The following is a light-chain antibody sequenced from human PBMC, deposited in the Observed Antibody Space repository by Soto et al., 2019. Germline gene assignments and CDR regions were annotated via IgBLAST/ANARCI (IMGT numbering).Light chain of an antibody. J-gene: IGKJ4*01. CDR2: DAS. Sequence: EIVLTQSPATLSLSPGERAILSCRASQSVDNYLAWYQQKPGQAPRLLIYDASNRATGIPARFSGSGSGTDFTLTISSLEPEDFAVYYCQQRSNWPPLTFGGGTKVEIK. CDR3: QQRSNWPPLT. V-gene: IGKV3-11*01. CDR1: QSVDNY.